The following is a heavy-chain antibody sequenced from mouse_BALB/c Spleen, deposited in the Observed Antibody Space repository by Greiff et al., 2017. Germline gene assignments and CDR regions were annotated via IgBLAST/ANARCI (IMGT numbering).Heavy chain of an antibody. CDR1: GYTFTSYN. V-gene: IGHV1-12*01. CDR2: IYPGNGDT. CDR3: ARDRFAY. J-gene: IGHJ3*01. Sequence: QVQLQQPGAELVKPGASVKMSCKASGYTFTSYNMHWVKQTPGQGLEWIGAIYPGNGDTSYNQKFKGKATLTADKSSSTAYMQLSSLTSEDSAVYYCARDRFAYWGQGTLVTVSA.